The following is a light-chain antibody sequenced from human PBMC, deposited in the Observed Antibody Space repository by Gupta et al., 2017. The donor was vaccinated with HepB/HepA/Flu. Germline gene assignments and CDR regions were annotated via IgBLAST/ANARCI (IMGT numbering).Light chain of an antibody. CDR2: KDN. CDR3: ASWDDMLSGWV. J-gene: IGLJ3*02. V-gene: IGLV1-47*01. Sequence: QSVLTQPPSMSGPPGPPVTIACSAIASNLGNNCVFWYQQYPGAAPRLINFKDNLRPSGVGDRFSGSKSGASAALAISGLLAEDEADYYCASWDDMLSGWVFGGGTKVTVL. CDR1: ASNLGNNC.